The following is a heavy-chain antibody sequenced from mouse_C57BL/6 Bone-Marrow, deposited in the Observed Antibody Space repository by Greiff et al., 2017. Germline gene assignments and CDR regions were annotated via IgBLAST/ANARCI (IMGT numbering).Heavy chain of an antibody. Sequence: EVKLMESGGGLVQPTGSLKLSCAASGFSFNTYAMNWVRQAPGKGLEWVARIRSKSNNHATYYADSVKDRFTISRDDSESMLYLQMNNLKTEDTAMYYCVRDYYGSFDVWGTGTTVTVSS. J-gene: IGHJ1*03. CDR2: IRSKSNNHAT. D-gene: IGHD1-1*01. CDR3: VRDYYGSFDV. CDR1: GFSFNTYA. V-gene: IGHV10-1*01.